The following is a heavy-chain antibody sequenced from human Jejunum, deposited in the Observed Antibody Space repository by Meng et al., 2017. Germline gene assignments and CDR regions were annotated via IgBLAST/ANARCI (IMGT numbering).Heavy chain of an antibody. Sequence: QGHRQEPGPGLVKPSGPLSLTCVVSGGSIGSSNWLSWVRQPPGKGLEWIAEINYGGSTNYNPSLKSRVTVSMDKSKNQFSLMLNSVTAADTAVYYCARLRVVNRPYPAYFDYWGQGTLVTVSS. CDR3: ARLRVVNRPYPAYFDY. CDR1: GGSIGSSNW. CDR2: INYGGST. D-gene: IGHD2-15*01. J-gene: IGHJ4*02. V-gene: IGHV4-4*02.